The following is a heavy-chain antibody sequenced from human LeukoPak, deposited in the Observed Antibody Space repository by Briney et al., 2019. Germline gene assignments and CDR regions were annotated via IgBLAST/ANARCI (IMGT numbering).Heavy chain of an antibody. D-gene: IGHD1-26*01. CDR3: ARGCGSHGRDWFDP. V-gene: IGHV1-8*03. Sequence: ASVKVSCKGYGYTFINHDIDWVRQAAGQGLEWMGWMNSNSGNTGYAQKFQGRVTFTRDTSISTAYMELYSLTSDDTAVYYCARGCGSHGRDWFDPWGQGTLVTVSS. J-gene: IGHJ5*02. CDR1: GYTFINHD. CDR2: MNSNSGNT.